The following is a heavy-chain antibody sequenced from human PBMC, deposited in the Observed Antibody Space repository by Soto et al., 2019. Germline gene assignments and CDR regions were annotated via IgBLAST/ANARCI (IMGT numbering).Heavy chain of an antibody. CDR3: AKDPSIAVADWDDAFDI. Sequence: GGSLRLSCAASGFTFSSYAMSWVRQAPGKGLEWVSAISGSGGRTYYADSVKGRFTISRDNSKNTLYLQMNSLRAEDTAVYYCAKDPSIAVADWDDAFDIWGQGTMVTVSS. V-gene: IGHV3-23*01. CDR1: GFTFSSYA. J-gene: IGHJ3*02. CDR2: ISGSGGRT. D-gene: IGHD6-19*01.